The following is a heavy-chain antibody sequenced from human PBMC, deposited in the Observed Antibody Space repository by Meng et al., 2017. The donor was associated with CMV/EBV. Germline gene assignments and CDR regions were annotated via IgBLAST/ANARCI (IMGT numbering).Heavy chain of an antibody. V-gene: IGHV4-61*01. CDR2: IYYSGST. CDR3: ARLYYDFWSGYDR. J-gene: IGHJ5*02. Sequence: VSGGSVSSGSYYWDWIRQPPGKGLEWIGYIYYSGSTNYNPSLKSRVTISVDTSKNQFSLKLSSVTAADTAVYYCARLYYDFWSGYDRWGQGTLVTVSS. D-gene: IGHD3-3*01. CDR1: GGSVSSGSYY.